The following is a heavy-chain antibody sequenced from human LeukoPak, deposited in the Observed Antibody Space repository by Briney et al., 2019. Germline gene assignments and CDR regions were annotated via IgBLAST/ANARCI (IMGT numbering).Heavy chain of an antibody. D-gene: IGHD3-3*01. CDR3: ARCDFRSGPYYFDY. Sequence: GGSLRLSCAASGFTLSSYGMHWVRRAPGKGLEWEAGIWYDGSNKYYADSVKGRFTISRDNSKNTLYLQMNSLRAEDTAVYYCARCDFRSGPYYFDYWGQGTLVTVSS. J-gene: IGHJ4*02. CDR2: IWYDGSNK. CDR1: GFTLSSYG. V-gene: IGHV3-33*01.